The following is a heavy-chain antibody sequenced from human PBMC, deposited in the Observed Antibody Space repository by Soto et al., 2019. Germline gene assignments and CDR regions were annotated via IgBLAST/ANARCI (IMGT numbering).Heavy chain of an antibody. CDR3: ARPGGIAARDAFDI. CDR2: INSDGSST. J-gene: IGHJ3*02. CDR1: GFTFSSYW. D-gene: IGHD6-6*01. Sequence: GGSLRLSCAASGFTFSSYWMHWVRQAPGKGLVWVSCINSDGSSTSYADSVKGRFTISRDNAKNTLYLQMNSLRAEDKAVYYCARPGGIAARDAFDIWGQGTMGTVSS. V-gene: IGHV3-74*01.